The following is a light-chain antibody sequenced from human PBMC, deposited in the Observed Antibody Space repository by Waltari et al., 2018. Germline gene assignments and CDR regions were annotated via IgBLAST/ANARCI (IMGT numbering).Light chain of an antibody. CDR3: QQYDGSILT. Sequence: IVLTQSPDTLSLSPGQRATLSCRASQTINNNFLVWYQQKPGQAPRLLIHGASSRATGFPDRFSGSGSGTDFTLTISRLEPEDVAVYYCQQYDGSILTFGGGTKVKI. CDR1: QTINNNF. CDR2: GAS. J-gene: IGKJ4*01. V-gene: IGKV3-20*01.